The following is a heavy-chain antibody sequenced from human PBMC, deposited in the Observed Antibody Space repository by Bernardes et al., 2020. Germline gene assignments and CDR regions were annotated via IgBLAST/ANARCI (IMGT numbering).Heavy chain of an antibody. CDR3: ARANCSGGSCYPFYIDY. D-gene: IGHD2-15*01. CDR1: GFTFSRYW. CDR2: INSDGSST. V-gene: IGHV3-74*01. Sequence: GSLSRSCAASGFTFSRYWMHWVRPAPGKGLVWVSRINSDGSSTSYADSVKGRFTISRDNAKNTLYLQMNSLRAEDTAVYYCARANCSGGSCYPFYIDYWGQGTLVTVSS. J-gene: IGHJ4*02.